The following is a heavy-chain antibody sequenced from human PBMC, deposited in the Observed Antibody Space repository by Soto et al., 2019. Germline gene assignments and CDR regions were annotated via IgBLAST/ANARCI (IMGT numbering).Heavy chain of an antibody. D-gene: IGHD6-19*01. V-gene: IGHV4-34*01. CDR1: GGSFSGYY. CDR3: ARGYSSGWYLWGAFDI. CDR2: INHSGST. J-gene: IGHJ3*02. Sequence: PSETLSLTCAVYGGSFSGYYWSWIRQPPGKGLEWIGEINHSGSTNYNPSLKSRVTISVDTSKNQFSLKLSSVTAADTAVYYCARGYSSGWYLWGAFDIWGQGTMVTVSS.